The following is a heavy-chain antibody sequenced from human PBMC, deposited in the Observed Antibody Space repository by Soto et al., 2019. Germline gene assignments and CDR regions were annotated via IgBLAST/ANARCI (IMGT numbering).Heavy chain of an antibody. Sequence: GESLKISCAASGFTFSSYAMHWVRQAPGKGLEWVAVISYDGSNKYYADSVKGRFTISRDNSKNTLYLQMNSLRAEDTAVYYCARETFYYYFDYWGQGTLVTVSS. J-gene: IGHJ4*02. CDR1: GFTFSSYA. D-gene: IGHD1-26*01. CDR2: ISYDGSNK. V-gene: IGHV3-30-3*01. CDR3: ARETFYYYFDY.